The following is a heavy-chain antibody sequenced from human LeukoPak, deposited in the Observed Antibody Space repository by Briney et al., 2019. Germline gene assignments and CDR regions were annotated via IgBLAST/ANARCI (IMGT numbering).Heavy chain of an antibody. CDR2: IESKTDGGTT. Sequence: PGGSLRLSCAASGFTFSNAWMSWVRQAPGKGLEWVGRIESKTDGGTTDYAAPVKSRFTISRDDSKNTLYLQMNSLKTEDTAVYYCTTEDQRTMRDYFDYWGQGTLVTVSS. D-gene: IGHD3-22*01. J-gene: IGHJ4*02. CDR3: TTEDQRTMRDYFDY. CDR1: GFTFSNAW. V-gene: IGHV3-15*04.